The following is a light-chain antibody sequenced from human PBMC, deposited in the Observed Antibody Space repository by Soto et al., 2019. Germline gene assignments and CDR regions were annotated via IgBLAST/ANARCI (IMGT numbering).Light chain of an antibody. CDR2: GAS. Sequence: EIVMTQSPATMSVSPGDRATLSCRASQRVSSNLAWYQQKPGQAPRLLIYGASTRATGIPARFSGSGSGTEFTLTISSLQSEDFAVYYWQQYNNWPITFGQGTRLDIK. CDR3: QQYNNWPIT. CDR1: QRVSSN. J-gene: IGKJ5*01. V-gene: IGKV3-15*01.